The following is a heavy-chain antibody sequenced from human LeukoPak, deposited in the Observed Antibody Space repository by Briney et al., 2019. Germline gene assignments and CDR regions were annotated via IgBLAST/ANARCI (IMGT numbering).Heavy chain of an antibody. J-gene: IGHJ4*02. CDR2: IKKDGSEQ. CDR3: ARDLGWLQSDY. D-gene: IGHD5-24*01. Sequence: QTGGSLRLSCVASGFSFSDHWMNWFRQAPRKGLEWVATIKKDGSEQYYVDSMKGRLTISRDNAKNSVYLQIHNLRAEDTAVYYCARDLGWLQSDYWGQGTLVTVSS. V-gene: IGHV3-7*01. CDR1: GFSFSDHW.